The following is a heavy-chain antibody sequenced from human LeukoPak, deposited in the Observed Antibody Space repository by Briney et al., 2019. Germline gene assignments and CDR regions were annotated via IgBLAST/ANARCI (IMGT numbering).Heavy chain of an antibody. D-gene: IGHD4-11*01. CDR3: ARDGFDYSISNWFDP. V-gene: IGHV1-18*01. CDR1: GYTFTSYG. J-gene: IGHJ5*02. Sequence: ASVKVSCKASGYTFTSYGISWVRQAPGQGLEWMGWISAYNGNTNGAQKLQGRVTMTTDTSTSTAYMELRSLRSDDTAVYYCARDGFDYSISNWFDPWGQGTLVTVSS. CDR2: ISAYNGNT.